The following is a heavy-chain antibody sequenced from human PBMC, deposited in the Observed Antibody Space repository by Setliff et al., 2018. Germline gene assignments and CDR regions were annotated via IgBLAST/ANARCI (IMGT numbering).Heavy chain of an antibody. CDR3: ARGGGYGSGGSFHNAPFDY. V-gene: IGHV4-38-2*02. D-gene: IGHD3-10*01. CDR2: IYHSGST. CDR1: GYSISSGYY. J-gene: IGHJ4*02. Sequence: PSETLSLTCTVSGYSISSGYYWGWIRQPPGKGLEWIGSIYHSGSTYYNPSLKSRVTISVDTSKNQFSLKLSSVTAADTAVYYCARGGGYGSGGSFHNAPFDYWGQGMLVTVSS.